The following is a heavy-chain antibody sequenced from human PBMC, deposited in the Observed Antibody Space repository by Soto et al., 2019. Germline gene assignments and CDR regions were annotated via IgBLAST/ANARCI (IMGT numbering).Heavy chain of an antibody. CDR2: IYSSGGT. D-gene: IGHD3-3*01. Sequence: ASETLSLTCTVSGGAISGYYWTWIRQSAGNGLEWIGRIYSSGGTKYNPSLQSRVTMSLDTSKNQFSLRLTSVTAADTAVYYCARGQRFSDSFDPWGQGTLVTVSS. CDR1: GGAISGYY. J-gene: IGHJ5*02. V-gene: IGHV4-4*07. CDR3: ARGQRFSDSFDP.